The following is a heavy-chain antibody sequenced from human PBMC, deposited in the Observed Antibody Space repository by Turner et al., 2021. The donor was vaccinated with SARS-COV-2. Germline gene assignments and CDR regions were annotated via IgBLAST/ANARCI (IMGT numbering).Heavy chain of an antibody. Sequence: QVQLVQSGAEVKKPGSSVKVSCKASGGTFSSYAISWVRQAPGQGLEWMGGIIPIVGTANYAQKFQGRVTITADESTSTAYMELSSLRSEDTAVYYWARGEVGYCSGGRCYSGSYWGQGTLVTVSS. CDR2: IIPIVGTA. V-gene: IGHV1-69*01. D-gene: IGHD2-15*01. CDR1: GGTFSSYA. CDR3: ARGEVGYCSGGRCYSGSY. J-gene: IGHJ4*02.